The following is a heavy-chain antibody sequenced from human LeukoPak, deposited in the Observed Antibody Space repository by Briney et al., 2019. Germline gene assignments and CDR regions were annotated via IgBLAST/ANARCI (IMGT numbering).Heavy chain of an antibody. J-gene: IGHJ4*02. CDR3: ARADGAVAAIFDY. CDR2: ISSNGSTI. D-gene: IGHD6-19*01. CDR1: GLTFSDYY. Sequence: GGSLRLSCAASGLTFSDYYMNWIRQAPGKGLEWVSCISSNGSTIYYTDSVKGRFTISRDNAENSLYLQMNSLRVEDTAVYYCARADGAVAAIFDYWGQGNLVTVSS. V-gene: IGHV3-11*01.